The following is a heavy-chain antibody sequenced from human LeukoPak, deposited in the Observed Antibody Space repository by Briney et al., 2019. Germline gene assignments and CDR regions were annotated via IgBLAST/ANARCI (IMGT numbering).Heavy chain of an antibody. Sequence: GRSLRLSCAASGFTFSSYAMHWVRQAPGKGLEWVAVISYDGSNEYYADSVKGRFTISRDNSKNTLYLQMNSLRAEDTAVYYCARGGYSGYDFDYWGQGTLVTVSS. CDR3: ARGGYSGYDFDY. D-gene: IGHD5-12*01. J-gene: IGHJ4*02. CDR2: ISYDGSNE. CDR1: GFTFSSYA. V-gene: IGHV3-30-3*01.